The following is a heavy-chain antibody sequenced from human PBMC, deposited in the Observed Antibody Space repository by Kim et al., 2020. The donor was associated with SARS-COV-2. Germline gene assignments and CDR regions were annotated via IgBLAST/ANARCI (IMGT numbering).Heavy chain of an antibody. D-gene: IGHD2-2*01. V-gene: IGHV4-39*07. CDR1: AYSISSNSYY. CDR3: ARDTPAPRKAGDAMDV. CDR2: IHFSGAT. J-gene: IGHJ6*02. Sequence: SETLSLTCSVSAYSISSNSYYWGWIRQPPGKGLEWIGTIHFSGATYYNPSLKSRATVSLDTSKTQFSLKLRSVTAADTAIYYCARDTPAPRKAGDAMDVWGQGTTVTVS.